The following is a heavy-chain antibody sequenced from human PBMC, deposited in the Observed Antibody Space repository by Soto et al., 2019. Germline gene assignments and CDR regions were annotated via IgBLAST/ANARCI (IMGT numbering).Heavy chain of an antibody. J-gene: IGHJ6*02. CDR1: GGTFSSYA. CDR3: ARGHRGSYSSSPQYYYYYYGMDV. Sequence: VASVKVSCKASGGTFSSYAISWVRQAPGQGLEWMGGIIPIFGTANYAQKFQGRVTITADESTSTAYMELSSLRSEDTAVYYCARGHRGSYSSSPQYYYYYYGMDVWDQGTTVTVSS. CDR2: IIPIFGTA. V-gene: IGHV1-69*13. D-gene: IGHD6-6*01.